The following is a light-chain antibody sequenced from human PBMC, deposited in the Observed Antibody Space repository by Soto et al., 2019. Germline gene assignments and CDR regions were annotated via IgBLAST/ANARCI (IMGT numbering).Light chain of an antibody. J-gene: IGLJ3*02. CDR3: LLSYSGAHWV. V-gene: IGLV7-46*01. CDR1: TGAVTSGHY. CDR2: DTS. Sequence: QAVVTQEPSLPVSPGGTVTLTCGSSTGAVTSGHYPYWFQQKPGQAPRTLIYDTSNKHSWTPARFSDSLLGGKAALTLSGAQPEDEAEYYCLLSYSGAHWVFGGGTKVTVL.